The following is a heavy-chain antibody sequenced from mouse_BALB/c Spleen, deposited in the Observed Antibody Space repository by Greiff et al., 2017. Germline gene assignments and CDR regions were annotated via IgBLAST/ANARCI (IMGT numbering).Heavy chain of an antibody. Sequence: QVQLQQSGAELAKPGASVKMSCKASGYTFTSYWMHWVKQRPGQGLEWIGYINPSTGYTEYNQKFKDKATLTADKSSSTAYMQLSSLTSEDSAVYYCARSYGNCDYWGQGTTLTVSS. J-gene: IGHJ2*01. V-gene: IGHV1-7*01. CDR2: INPSTGYT. D-gene: IGHD2-1*01. CDR1: GYTFTSYW. CDR3: ARSYGNCDY.